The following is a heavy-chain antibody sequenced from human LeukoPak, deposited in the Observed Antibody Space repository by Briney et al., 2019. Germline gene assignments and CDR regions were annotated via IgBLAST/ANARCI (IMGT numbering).Heavy chain of an antibody. CDR1: ADSTSSGTYY. CDR2: IYDSGTT. CDR3: ATHRRSGSGGSENAFEI. Sequence: PSETLSLTCTVSADSTSSGTYYWDWIRQAPGKGLAWIGNIYDSGTTHYNPSLKSRVTISGDTSKNQFSLKLNSVTAADTAIYYCATHRRSGSGGSENAFEIWGQGTMVTVSS. J-gene: IGHJ3*02. D-gene: IGHD5-12*01. V-gene: IGHV4-39*01.